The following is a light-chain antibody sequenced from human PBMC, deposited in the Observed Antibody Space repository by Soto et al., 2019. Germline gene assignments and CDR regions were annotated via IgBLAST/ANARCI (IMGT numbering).Light chain of an antibody. V-gene: IGKV3-15*01. CDR2: GAS. Sequence: EIVTTQSPSTLSVSPGERVTLSCRASQSVRSNLAWYQQKPGQAPRLLIYGASTRATGIPVRFSGSGSGTEFTLTISSLQSEDFAVYYCHQYNYWPTFGQGTKVDIK. CDR1: QSVRSN. CDR3: HQYNYWPT. J-gene: IGKJ1*01.